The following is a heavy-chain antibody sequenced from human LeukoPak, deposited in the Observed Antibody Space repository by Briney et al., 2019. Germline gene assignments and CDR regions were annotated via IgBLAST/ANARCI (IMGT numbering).Heavy chain of an antibody. J-gene: IGHJ4*02. CDR2: ISYDGSNK. CDR3: AKDSSSRAFDY. Sequence: PGRSLRLSCAASGFTFSNYVMHWVRQAPGKGLEWVAVISYDGSNKYYADSVKGRFTISRDNSKNTLYLQMNSLRAEDTAVYYCAKDSSSRAFDYWGQGTLVTVSS. V-gene: IGHV3-30*18. CDR1: GFTFSNYV. D-gene: IGHD6-13*01.